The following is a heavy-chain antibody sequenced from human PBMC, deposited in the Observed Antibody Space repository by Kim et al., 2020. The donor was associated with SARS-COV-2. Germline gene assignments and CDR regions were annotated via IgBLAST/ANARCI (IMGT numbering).Heavy chain of an antibody. D-gene: IGHD5-12*01. CDR3: AKDYRSGYSGYDIGD. J-gene: IGHJ4*02. Sequence: GGSLRLSCAASGFTFINYAMNWVRQAPGKGLEWVSAFSSGTGGLTYYADSVKGRFTISRDNSKNTLYLQMNSLRAEDTAVYYCAKDYRSGYSGYDIGDWGQGPLVTVSS. CDR2: FSSGTGGLT. CDR1: GFTFINYA. V-gene: IGHV3-23*01.